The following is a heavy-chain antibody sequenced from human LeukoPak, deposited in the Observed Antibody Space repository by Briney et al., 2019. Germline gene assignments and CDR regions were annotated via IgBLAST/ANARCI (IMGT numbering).Heavy chain of an antibody. V-gene: IGHV4-31*11. Sequence: SETLSLTCAVYGGSFSGYYWSWIRQHPGKGLEWIGYIYYSGTTYYNPSLKSRVTISVDTSKNQFSLKLSSVTAADTAVYYCAREDREGYYFDYWGQGTLVTVSS. CDR2: IYYSGTT. CDR3: AREDREGYYFDY. CDR1: GGSFSGYY. J-gene: IGHJ4*02. D-gene: IGHD3-10*01.